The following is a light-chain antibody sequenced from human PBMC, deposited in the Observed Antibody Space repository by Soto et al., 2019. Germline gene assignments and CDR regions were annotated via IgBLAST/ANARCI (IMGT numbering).Light chain of an antibody. J-gene: IGLJ2*01. CDR1: SSNIGAGYD. CDR3: QSYDSSLSGVV. V-gene: IGLV1-40*01. Sequence: QSVLTQLPSVSGAPGQRVTISCNGSSSNIGAGYDVHWYQQLPGTAPKLLIYGNSNRPSGVPDRFSGSKSGTSASLAITGLQAEDEADYYCQSYDSSLSGVVFGGGTKVTVL. CDR2: GNS.